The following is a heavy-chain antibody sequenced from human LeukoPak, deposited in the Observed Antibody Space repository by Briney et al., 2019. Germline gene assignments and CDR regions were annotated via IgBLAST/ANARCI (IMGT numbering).Heavy chain of an antibody. D-gene: IGHD1-26*01. CDR3: ARGGIVGATTGDY. V-gene: IGHV1-69*13. CDR1: GYTFTSYD. CDR2: IIPIFGTA. J-gene: IGHJ4*02. Sequence: SVKVSCKASGYTFTSYDINWVRQATGQGLEWMGGIIPIFGTANYAQKLQGRVTITADESTSTAYMELSSLRSEDTAVYYCARGGIVGATTGDYWGQGTLVTVSS.